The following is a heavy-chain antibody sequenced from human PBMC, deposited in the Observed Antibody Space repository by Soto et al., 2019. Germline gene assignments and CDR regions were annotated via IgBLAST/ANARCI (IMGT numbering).Heavy chain of an antibody. CDR1: GFTFSRYW. Sequence: EVQLVESGGGSVQPGGSLRLSCAASGFTFSRYWMHWVRQAPGEGLVWVSRINSYGSSTDYADSVKGRFTISRDNAKNTLYLQMNSLRVEDTAVYYCARGWIGDLNDAFDIWGQGTMVTVSS. CDR3: ARGWIGDLNDAFDI. CDR2: INSYGSST. D-gene: IGHD2-2*03. J-gene: IGHJ3*02. V-gene: IGHV3-74*01.